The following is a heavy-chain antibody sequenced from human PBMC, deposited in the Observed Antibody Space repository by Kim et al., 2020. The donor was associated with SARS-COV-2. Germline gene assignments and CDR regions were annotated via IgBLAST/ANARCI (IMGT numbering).Heavy chain of an antibody. CDR3: ASTTGKMVYYYGMDV. V-gene: IGHV3-21*01. Sequence: GGSLRLSCAASGFTFSSYSMNWVRQAPGKGLEWVSSISSSSSYIYYADSVKGRFTISRDNAKNSLYLQMNSLRAEDTAVYYCASTTGKMVYYYGMDVWGQGTTVTVSS. J-gene: IGHJ6*02. CDR1: GFTFSSYS. CDR2: ISSSSSYI. D-gene: IGHD1-1*01.